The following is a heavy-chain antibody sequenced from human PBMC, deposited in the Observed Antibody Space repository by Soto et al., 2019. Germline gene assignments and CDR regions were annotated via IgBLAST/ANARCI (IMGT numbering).Heavy chain of an antibody. CDR1: GYSFTSYG. J-gene: IGHJ4*02. CDR3: ARDTVDYYGSVD. CDR2: ISAYNGNT. Sequence: XSVNVSYKASGYSFTSYGISRVRQAPGQGLEWMGWISAYNGNTNYAQKLQGRVTMTTDTSTSTAYMELRSLRSDDTAVYYCARDTVDYYGSVDWGQGTLVTVSS. V-gene: IGHV1-18*04. D-gene: IGHD3-10*01.